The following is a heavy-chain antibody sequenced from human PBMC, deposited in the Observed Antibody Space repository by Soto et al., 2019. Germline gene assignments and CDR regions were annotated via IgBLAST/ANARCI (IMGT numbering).Heavy chain of an antibody. D-gene: IGHD3-22*01. Sequence: PGGSLRLSCAASGFTFSSYAMSWVRQAPGKGLEWVSAISGSGGSTYYADPVKGRFTISRDNSKNTLYLQMNSLRAEDTAVYYCAKGNYYDRYYNWIDPWGQGTLVTVSS. V-gene: IGHV3-23*01. CDR3: AKGNYYDRYYNWIDP. CDR2: ISGSGGST. CDR1: GFTFSSYA. J-gene: IGHJ5*02.